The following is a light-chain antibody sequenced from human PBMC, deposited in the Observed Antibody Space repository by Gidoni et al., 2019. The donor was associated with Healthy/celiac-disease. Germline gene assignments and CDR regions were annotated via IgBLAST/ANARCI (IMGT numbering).Light chain of an antibody. Sequence: EIVLTPSPATLSLSPGERATLSCRASQSVSSYLAWYQQKPGQAPRLLIYDASNRATGIPARFSGSGSGTDFTLTSSSLEPEDFAVYYCQQRSNWPQYTFXQXTKLEIK. CDR3: QQRSNWPQYT. CDR1: QSVSSY. V-gene: IGKV3-11*01. J-gene: IGKJ2*01. CDR2: DAS.